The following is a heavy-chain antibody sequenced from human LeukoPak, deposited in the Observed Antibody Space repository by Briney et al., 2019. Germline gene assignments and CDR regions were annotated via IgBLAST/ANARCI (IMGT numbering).Heavy chain of an antibody. D-gene: IGHD3-22*01. J-gene: IGHJ4*02. CDR2: ISGSGGST. V-gene: IGHV3-23*01. CDR3: AKDLAGTYYYDSSGYYIY. CDR1: GFTFSSYA. Sequence: TGGSLRLSCAASGFTFSSYAMSWVHQAPGKGLEWVSAISGSGGSTYYADSVKGRFTISRDNSKNTLYLQMNSLRAEDTAVYYCAKDLAGTYYYDSSGYYIYWGQGTLVTVSS.